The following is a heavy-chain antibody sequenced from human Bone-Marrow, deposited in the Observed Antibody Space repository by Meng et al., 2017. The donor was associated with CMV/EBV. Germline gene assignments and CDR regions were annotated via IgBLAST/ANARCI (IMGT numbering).Heavy chain of an antibody. D-gene: IGHD3-22*01. CDR3: ARDDIGSGFVLDY. Sequence: SETLCLTCTVSGGPISSGGYYWSWIRQHPGKGLEWLGYFYYSGSTSNNPSLKSGVTRSVDTSKNQFSLKLSSVTAADTAVYYCARDDIGSGFVLDYWGQGTLVTVSS. CDR1: GGPISSGGYY. CDR2: FYYSGST. V-gene: IGHV4-31*03. J-gene: IGHJ4*02.